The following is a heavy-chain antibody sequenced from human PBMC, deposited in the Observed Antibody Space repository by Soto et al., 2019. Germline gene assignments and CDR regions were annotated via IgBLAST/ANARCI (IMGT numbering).Heavy chain of an antibody. Sequence: VSVNLSCKAAGYAFSIYGITWVRQAPGQGLEWMGWISASNGNTHYAQKLQGRVTMTTDTSTSTAYMDLRSLRSDDTALYYCARGGERAGTQDYYYYGMDVWGQGTTVTVSS. CDR3: ARGGERAGTQDYYYYGMDV. D-gene: IGHD6-13*01. J-gene: IGHJ6*02. CDR2: ISASNGNT. CDR1: GYAFSIYG. V-gene: IGHV1-18*01.